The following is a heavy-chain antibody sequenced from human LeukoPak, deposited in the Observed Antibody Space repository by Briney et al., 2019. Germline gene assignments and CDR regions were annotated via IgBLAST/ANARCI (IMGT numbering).Heavy chain of an antibody. CDR1: GGSISSTSYN. V-gene: IGHV4-39*07. Sequence: KASETLSLTCTVSGGSISSTSYNWEWIRQPPGKGLEWIGSIYYSGLTYYNPSLKSRVTISVDTSNNQFSLKLTSVTAADTAVYYCARDSAFGGVIGYWGQGAPVTVSS. J-gene: IGHJ4*02. D-gene: IGHD3-16*02. CDR3: ARDSAFGGVIGY. CDR2: IYYSGLT.